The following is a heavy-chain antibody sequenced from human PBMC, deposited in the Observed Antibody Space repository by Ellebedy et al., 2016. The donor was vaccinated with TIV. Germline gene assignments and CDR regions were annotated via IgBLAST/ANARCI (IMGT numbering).Heavy chain of an antibody. D-gene: IGHD5-18*01. V-gene: IGHV3-66*01. CDR1: GFTVSSNY. CDR2: IYSGGAK. Sequence: PGGSLRLSCAASGFTVSSNYMSWVRQAPGKGLEWVSVIYSGGAKSYADSVKGRFTISRDNSKNTLYLQMNSRRVEDTAVYYCARKYIYGFDWGQGTLVTVSS. CDR3: ARKYIYGFD. J-gene: IGHJ4*02.